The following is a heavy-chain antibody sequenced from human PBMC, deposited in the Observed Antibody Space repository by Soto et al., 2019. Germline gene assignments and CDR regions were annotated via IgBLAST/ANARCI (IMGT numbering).Heavy chain of an antibody. Sequence: KTSETLSLTCTVSGGSISSSSYYWGWIRQPPGKGLEWIGSIYYSGSTYYNPSLKSRVTISVDTSKNQFSLKLSSVTAADTAVYYCARHTGGGDYYYYGMDVWGQGTTVPVSS. D-gene: IGHD2-21*01. CDR3: ARHTGGGDYYYYGMDV. CDR2: IYYSGST. CDR1: GGSISSSSYY. V-gene: IGHV4-39*01. J-gene: IGHJ6*02.